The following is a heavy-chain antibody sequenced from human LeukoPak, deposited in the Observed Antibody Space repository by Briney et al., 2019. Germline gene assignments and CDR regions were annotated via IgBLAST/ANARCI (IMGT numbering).Heavy chain of an antibody. V-gene: IGHV1-8*01. Sequence: GASVKVSCTASGYTFTSYDINWVRQATGQGLEWMGWMNPNSDNTGYAQKFQGRVTMTRNTSISTAYMELSSLRSEDTAVYYCAVWFGELLGYWGQGTLVTVSS. J-gene: IGHJ4*02. CDR3: AVWFGELLGY. D-gene: IGHD3-10*01. CDR1: GYTFTSYD. CDR2: MNPNSDNT.